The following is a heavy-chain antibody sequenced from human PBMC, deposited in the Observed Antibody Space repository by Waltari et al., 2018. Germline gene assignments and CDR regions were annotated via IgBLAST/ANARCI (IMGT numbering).Heavy chain of an antibody. D-gene: IGHD1-26*01. V-gene: IGHV3-48*01. CDR1: GFTFSSYS. J-gene: IGHJ6*02. Sequence: EVQLVESGGGLVQPGGSLRLSCAASGFTFSSYSMNWVRQAPGKGLEWVSYISSSSSTIYYADSVKGRFTISRDNAKNSLYLQMNSLRAEDTAVYYCAREGRSSYYYYGMDVWGQGTTVTVSS. CDR2: ISSSSSTI. CDR3: AREGRSSYYYYGMDV.